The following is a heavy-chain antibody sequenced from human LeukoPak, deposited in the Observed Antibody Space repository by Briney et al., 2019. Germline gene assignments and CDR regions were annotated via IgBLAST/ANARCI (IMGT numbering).Heavy chain of an antibody. J-gene: IGHJ4*02. CDR1: GFTFSSYA. Sequence: PGGSLRLSCAASGFTFSSYAMSWVRQAPGKGLEWVSAISGSGGSTYYADPVKGRFTISRDNSKNTLYLQMNSLRAEDTAVYYCAKDHYDYVWGSYRPSSTAGLVWGQGTLVTVSS. D-gene: IGHD3-16*02. V-gene: IGHV3-23*01. CDR3: AKDHYDYVWGSYRPSSTAGLV. CDR2: ISGSGGST.